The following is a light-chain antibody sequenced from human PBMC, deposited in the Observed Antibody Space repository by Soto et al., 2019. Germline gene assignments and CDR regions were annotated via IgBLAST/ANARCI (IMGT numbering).Light chain of an antibody. V-gene: IGKV1-5*01. CDR3: HHYNSYPGT. Sequence: DVQMTQSPSTLSASVGDRVTITCRASQSVTSWLAWYQQKPGKAPKVLIYDASSLESGVPSRFSGSGSGTEFTLTNSSLHPDDFATYYCHHYNSYPGTFGQGTKVEIK. CDR2: DAS. CDR1: QSVTSW. J-gene: IGKJ1*01.